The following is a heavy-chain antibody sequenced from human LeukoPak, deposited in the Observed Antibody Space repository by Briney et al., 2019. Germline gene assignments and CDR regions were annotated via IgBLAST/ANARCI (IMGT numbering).Heavy chain of an antibody. J-gene: IGHJ5*02. Sequence: SQTLSLTCTVSGGSISSGSYYWGWIRQPPGKGLEWIGRIYYSGSTYYNPSLKSRVTISVDTSKNQFSLKLSSVTAADTAVYYCARDGYCSSTSCYGDWFDPWGQGTLVTVSS. CDR3: ARDGYCSSTSCYGDWFDP. CDR1: GGSISSGSYY. D-gene: IGHD2-2*03. V-gene: IGHV4-39*02. CDR2: IYYSGST.